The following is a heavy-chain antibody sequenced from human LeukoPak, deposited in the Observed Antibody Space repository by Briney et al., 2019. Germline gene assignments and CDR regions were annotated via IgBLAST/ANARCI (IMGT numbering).Heavy chain of an antibody. Sequence: ASVKVSCKVSGYTLTELSMHWVRQAPGNGLEWMGGFDPEDGETIYAQKFQGRVTMTEDTSTDTAYMELSSLRSEDTAVYYCATGQYCSSTSCSAFDIWGRGTMVTVSS. V-gene: IGHV1-24*01. D-gene: IGHD2-2*01. CDR3: ATGQYCSSTSCSAFDI. CDR2: FDPEDGET. CDR1: GYTLTELS. J-gene: IGHJ3*02.